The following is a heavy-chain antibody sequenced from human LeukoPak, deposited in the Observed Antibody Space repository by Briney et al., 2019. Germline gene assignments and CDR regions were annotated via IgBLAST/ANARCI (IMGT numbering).Heavy chain of an antibody. CDR2: ISGSGGST. CDR1: GFTFDDYA. J-gene: IGHJ4*02. CDR3: AKGDAVVVPAATDY. D-gene: IGHD2-2*01. V-gene: IGHV3-23*01. Sequence: GRSLRLSCAASGFTFDDYAMSWVRQAPGKGLEWVSAISGSGGSTYYADSVKGRFTISRDNSKNTLYLQMNSLRAEDTAVYYCAKGDAVVVPAATDYWGQGTLVTVSS.